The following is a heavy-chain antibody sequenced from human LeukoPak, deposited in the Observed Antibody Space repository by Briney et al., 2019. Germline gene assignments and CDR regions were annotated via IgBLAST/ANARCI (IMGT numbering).Heavy chain of an antibody. CDR3: ARDRPGIAAAGLFDY. V-gene: IGHV1-18*01. J-gene: IGHJ4*02. Sequence: ASVKVSCKASGYTLTSYGISWVRQAPGQGLEWMGWISVYNGNTNYAQKFQGRVTMTTDTSTSTACMELRSLRSDDTAVYYCARDRPGIAAAGLFDYWGQGTLVTVSS. D-gene: IGHD6-25*01. CDR1: GYTLTSYG. CDR2: ISVYNGNT.